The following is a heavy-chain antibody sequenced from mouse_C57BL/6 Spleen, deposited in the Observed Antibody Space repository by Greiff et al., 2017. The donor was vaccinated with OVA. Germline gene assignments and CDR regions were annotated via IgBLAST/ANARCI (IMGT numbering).Heavy chain of an antibody. Sequence: QVTLKESGPGILQPSQTLSLTCSFSGFSLSTFGMGVVWLRQPSGMGLEWLAHIWWGDDKYYNPVLKSRPTISKDTSKNQVILNIANVDTADTATYYCAPIEVGGGTTGDWSFDDWGKGTTVTVSS. V-gene: IGHV8-8*01. CDR3: APIEVGGGTTGDWSFDD. J-gene: IGHJ1*03. CDR1: GFSLSTFGMG. CDR2: IWWGDDK. D-gene: IGHD2-14*01.